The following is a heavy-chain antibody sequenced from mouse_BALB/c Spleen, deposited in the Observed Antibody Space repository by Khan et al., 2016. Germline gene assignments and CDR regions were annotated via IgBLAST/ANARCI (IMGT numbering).Heavy chain of an antibody. V-gene: IGHV5-6*01. CDR2: ISSGGSYT. Sequence: EVELVESGGDLVKPGGSLKLSCAASGFTFSSYGMSWVRQTPDKRLEWVATISSGGSYTYYPDSVKGRFTISRDNAKDTLYLQMSSLKSEDTAILYSARRKLEKGDYYGMYYWGQGSSVTVSS. D-gene: IGHD4-1*01. CDR3: ARRKLEKGDYYGMYY. CDR1: GFTFSSYG. J-gene: IGHJ4*01.